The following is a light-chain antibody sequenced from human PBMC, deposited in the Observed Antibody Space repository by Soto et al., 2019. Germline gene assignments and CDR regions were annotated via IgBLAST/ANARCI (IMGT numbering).Light chain of an antibody. CDR3: QQYGNSPIT. V-gene: IGKV3-20*01. Sequence: EIVLTQPPGTLSLSPGERATLSCRASQSVSSTYLAWYQQKPGQAPRLLIYDASIRATGIPDRFSGSGSGTDFTLTISRLEPEDVAVYYCQQYGNSPITFGQGTRLDMK. J-gene: IGKJ5*01. CDR2: DAS. CDR1: QSVSSTY.